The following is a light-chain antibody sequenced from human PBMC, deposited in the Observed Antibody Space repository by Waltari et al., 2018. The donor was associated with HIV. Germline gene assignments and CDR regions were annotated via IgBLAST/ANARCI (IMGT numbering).Light chain of an antibody. Sequence: QSALTQPASVSGSPGQSITISCTGTSSDVGGYNYVSWYQQHPGKAPKLMIYEVSNRPSGVSYRFSGSKSGNTASLTISGLQAEDEADYYCSSYTSSSTLPSYVFGTGTKVTVL. CDR1: SSDVGGYNY. V-gene: IGLV2-14*01. J-gene: IGLJ1*01. CDR3: SSYTSSSTLPSYV. CDR2: EVS.